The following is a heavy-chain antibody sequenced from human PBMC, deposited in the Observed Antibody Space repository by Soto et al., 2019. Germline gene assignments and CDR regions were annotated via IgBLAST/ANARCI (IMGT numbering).Heavy chain of an antibody. J-gene: IGHJ5*02. CDR1: GFSLSTSGVG. Sequence: QITLKESGPTLVKPTQTLTLTCTFSGFSLSTSGVGVGWIRQPPGKALEWLALIYWNDDKRYSPSLKSRLTITKDTSKNQVVLTMTNMDPVDTATYYCAPTQVLRYFDWLLPTGFDPWGQGTLVTASS. V-gene: IGHV2-5*01. CDR2: IYWNDDK. D-gene: IGHD3-9*01. CDR3: APTQVLRYFDWLLPTGFDP.